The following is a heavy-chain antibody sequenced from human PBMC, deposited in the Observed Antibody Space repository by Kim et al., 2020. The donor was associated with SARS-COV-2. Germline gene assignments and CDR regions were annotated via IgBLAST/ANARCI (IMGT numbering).Heavy chain of an antibody. CDR2: IYYSGST. J-gene: IGHJ2*01. CDR1: GGSISSYY. V-gene: IGHV4-59*13. CDR3: ARGMGDL. Sequence: SETLSLTCTVSGGSISSYYWSWIRQPPGQGLEWIGYIYYSGSTNYNPSLKSRVTISVDTSKNQFSLKLSSVTAADTAVYYCARGMGDLWGRGTLVTVSS.